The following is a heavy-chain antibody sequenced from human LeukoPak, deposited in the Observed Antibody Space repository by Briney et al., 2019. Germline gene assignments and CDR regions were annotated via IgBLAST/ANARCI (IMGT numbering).Heavy chain of an antibody. CDR1: GFTFGDYA. CDR2: IRSKAYGGTT. J-gene: IGHJ5*02. V-gene: IGHV3-49*04. D-gene: IGHD2-15*01. Sequence: GRSLRLSCTASGFTFGDYAMSWVRQAPGKGLEWVGFIRSKAYGGTTEYAASVKGRFTISRDDSKSIAYLQMNSLKTEDTAVYYCTRENGYCSGGSCHSYNWFDPWGQGTLVTVSS. CDR3: TRENGYCSGGSCHSYNWFDP.